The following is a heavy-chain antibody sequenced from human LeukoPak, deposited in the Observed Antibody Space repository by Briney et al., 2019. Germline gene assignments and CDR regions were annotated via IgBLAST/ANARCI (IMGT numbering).Heavy chain of an antibody. CDR2: INPSGTYT. Sequence: GASVKVSCKASGYSFTSHYMHWVRQASGQGLEWLGLINPSGTYTLYAQKFQGRVTMTRDMSTTTDYMELSSLRSEDTAVYYCARDNSVGDIAWWFDPWGQGTLVTVSS. D-gene: IGHD3-16*02. CDR3: ARDNSVGDIAWWFDP. J-gene: IGHJ5*02. CDR1: GYSFTSHY. V-gene: IGHV1-46*01.